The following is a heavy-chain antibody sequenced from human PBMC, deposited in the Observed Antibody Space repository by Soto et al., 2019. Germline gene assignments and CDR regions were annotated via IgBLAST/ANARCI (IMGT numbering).Heavy chain of an antibody. J-gene: IGHJ4*02. CDR2: IIPIFGTA. D-gene: IGHD6-19*01. V-gene: IGHV1-69*13. CDR3: ARGGSSGWSTSLIDY. CDR1: GGTFSSYA. Sequence: SVKVSCKASGGTFSSYAISWVRQAPGQGLEWMGGIIPIFGTANYAQKFQGRVTITADESTSTAYMELSSLRSEDTAVYYCARGGSSGWSTSLIDYWGQGTLVTVSS.